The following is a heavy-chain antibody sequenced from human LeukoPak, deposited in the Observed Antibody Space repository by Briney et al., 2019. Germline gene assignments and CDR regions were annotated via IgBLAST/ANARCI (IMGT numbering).Heavy chain of an antibody. D-gene: IGHD3-10*01. J-gene: IGHJ4*02. Sequence: GRSLILSCAASGFTFSSYAMHWVRQAPGKGLEWVAVISYDGSNKYYADSVKGRFTISRDNSKNTLYLQMNSLRAEDTAVYYCARSRGDYWGQGTLVTVSS. CDR2: ISYDGSNK. CDR1: GFTFSSYA. CDR3: ARSRGDY. V-gene: IGHV3-30-3*01.